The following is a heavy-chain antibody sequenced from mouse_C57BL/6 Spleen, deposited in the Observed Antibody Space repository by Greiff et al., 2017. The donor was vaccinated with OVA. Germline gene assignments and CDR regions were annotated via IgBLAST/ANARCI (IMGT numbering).Heavy chain of an antibody. Sequence: VQLKESGPELVKPGASVKMSCKASGYSFTDYNMHWVKQSHGKSLEWIGYINPNNGGTSYNQKFKGKATLTVNKSSSTAYMELRSLTSEDSAVYYCAREDDGNYAMDYWGQGTSVTVSS. CDR2: INPNNGGT. V-gene: IGHV1-22*01. CDR3: AREDDGNYAMDY. CDR1: GYSFTDYN. J-gene: IGHJ4*01. D-gene: IGHD2-1*01.